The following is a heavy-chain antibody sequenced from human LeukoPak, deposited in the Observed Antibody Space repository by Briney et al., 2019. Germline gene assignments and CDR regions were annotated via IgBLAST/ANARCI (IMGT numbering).Heavy chain of an antibody. V-gene: IGHV4-59*08. D-gene: IGHD2-15*01. J-gene: IGHJ5*02. Sequence: PSETLSLTRTVSGGSISSYYWSWIRQPPGKGLEWIGYIYYSGSTNYNPSLKSRVTISVDTSKNQFSLKLSSVTAADTAVYYCARQNCSGGSCYPPGWFDPWGQGTLVTVSS. CDR3: ARQNCSGGSCYPPGWFDP. CDR1: GGSISSYY. CDR2: IYYSGST.